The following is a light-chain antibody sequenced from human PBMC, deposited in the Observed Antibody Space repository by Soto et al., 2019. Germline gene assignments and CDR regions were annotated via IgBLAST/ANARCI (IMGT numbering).Light chain of an antibody. V-gene: IGLV2-14*01. Sequence: QSALTQPASVSGSPGQSITISCTGTSSDVGGYNYVSWYQQHPGKAPKLIIYEVSNRPSGGSNRFSGSKSGNTASLNISGLQAEDEADYYCNSYTRKSTGVFGTGTKVTVL. CDR1: SSDVGGYNY. J-gene: IGLJ1*01. CDR2: EVS. CDR3: NSYTRKSTGV.